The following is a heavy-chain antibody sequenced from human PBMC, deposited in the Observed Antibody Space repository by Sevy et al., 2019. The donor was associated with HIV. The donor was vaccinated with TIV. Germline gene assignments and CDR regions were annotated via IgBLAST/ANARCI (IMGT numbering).Heavy chain of an antibody. Sequence: GGSLRLSCAASGFTFSNYNMNWVRQAPGKGLEWVSSISISGIYIHYADSVMGRFTISRDNAKNSLYLQMNSLRAEDTAVYYCARYEEDIAMVNAFDIWGQGTMVTVSS. V-gene: IGHV3-21*06. CDR3: ARYEEDIAMVNAFDI. CDR1: GFTFSNYN. J-gene: IGHJ3*02. D-gene: IGHD5-18*01. CDR2: ISISGIYI.